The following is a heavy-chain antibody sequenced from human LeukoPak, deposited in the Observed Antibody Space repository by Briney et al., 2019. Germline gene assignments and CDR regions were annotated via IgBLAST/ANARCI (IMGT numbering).Heavy chain of an antibody. CDR3: ARGRFSSSWYPSPYYYYYYGMDV. J-gene: IGHJ6*02. D-gene: IGHD6-13*01. CDR1: GGSFSGYY. CDR2: INHSGST. Sequence: SETLSLTCAVYGGSFSGYYWNWIRQPPGKGLEWIGEINHSGSTNYNASLKSRVTISVDTSKNQFSLKLSSVTAADTAVYYCARGRFSSSWYPSPYYYYYYGMDVWGQGTTVTVSS. V-gene: IGHV4-34*01.